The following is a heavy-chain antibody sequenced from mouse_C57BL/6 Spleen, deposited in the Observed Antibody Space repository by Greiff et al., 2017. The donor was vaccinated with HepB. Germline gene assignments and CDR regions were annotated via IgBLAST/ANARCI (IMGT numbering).Heavy chain of an antibody. Sequence: EVQRVESGGGLVQPKGSLKLSCAASGFSFNTYAMNWVRQAPGKGLEWVARIRSKSNNYATYYADSVKGRFNITRDDSESMHYLQMNTVKTEDAAMYYCERLEYYYGQGYFDVWGTGDTGTVSS. CDR2: IRSKSNNYAT. J-gene: IGHJ1*03. CDR3: ERLEYYYGQGYFDV. V-gene: IGHV10-1*01. CDR1: GFSFNTYA. D-gene: IGHD1-1*01.